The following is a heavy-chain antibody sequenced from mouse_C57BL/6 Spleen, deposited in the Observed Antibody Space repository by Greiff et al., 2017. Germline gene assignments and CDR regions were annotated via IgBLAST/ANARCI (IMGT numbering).Heavy chain of an antibody. CDR3: ARCITTVVATPAY. D-gene: IGHD1-1*01. Sequence: VQLQQPGAELVKPGASVKLSCKASGYTFTSYWMHWVKQRPGQGLEWIGMIHPNSGSTNYNEKFKSKATLTVDKSSSTAYMQLSSLTSEDSAVYYCARCITTVVATPAYWGQGTLVTVSA. V-gene: IGHV1-64*01. CDR2: IHPNSGST. CDR1: GYTFTSYW. J-gene: IGHJ3*01.